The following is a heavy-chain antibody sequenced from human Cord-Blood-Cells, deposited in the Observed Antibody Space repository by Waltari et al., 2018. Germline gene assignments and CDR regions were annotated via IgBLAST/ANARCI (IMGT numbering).Heavy chain of an antibody. CDR2: FDPEDGET. CDR3: ATLLGYCTGGVCYAEYFQH. Sequence: QVQLVQSGAEVKTPGASVQVSCKVSGYTLTELSMHWLRQAPGTGLEWMGGFDPEDGETIYAQKFQGRVTMTEDTSTDTAYMELSSLRSEDTAVYYCATLLGYCTGGVCYAEYFQHWGQGTLVTVSS. D-gene: IGHD2-8*02. J-gene: IGHJ1*01. V-gene: IGHV1-24*01. CDR1: GYTLTELS.